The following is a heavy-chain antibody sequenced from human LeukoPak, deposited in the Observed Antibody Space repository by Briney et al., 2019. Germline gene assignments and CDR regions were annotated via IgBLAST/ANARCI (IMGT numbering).Heavy chain of an antibody. Sequence: GGSLRLSCAAPGFTVSNNYMTWVRQAPGKGLEWVSVIYNGGSTYYANSVKGRFTISRDGSKNTLYLQMNSLRAEDTAVYYCARININHILIDWFDPWGQGTLVTVSS. D-gene: IGHD3-3*02. V-gene: IGHV3-53*01. J-gene: IGHJ5*02. CDR3: ARININHILIDWFDP. CDR1: GFTVSNNY. CDR2: IYNGGST.